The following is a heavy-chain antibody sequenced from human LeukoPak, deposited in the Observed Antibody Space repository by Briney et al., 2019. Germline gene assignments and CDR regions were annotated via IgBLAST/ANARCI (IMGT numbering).Heavy chain of an antibody. CDR3: ARDTVTTFRFRDYYYYGMDV. Sequence: GGSLRLSCAASGFTFRKYWMTWVRQAPGKGLEWVANINDDGSEQYYVDSVKGRFTISRDNGKNSVYMQMNSLRAEDTAVYYCARDTVTTFRFRDYYYYGMDVWGQGTTVTVSS. CDR1: GFTFRKYW. V-gene: IGHV3-7*05. CDR2: INDDGSEQ. J-gene: IGHJ6*02. D-gene: IGHD4-17*01.